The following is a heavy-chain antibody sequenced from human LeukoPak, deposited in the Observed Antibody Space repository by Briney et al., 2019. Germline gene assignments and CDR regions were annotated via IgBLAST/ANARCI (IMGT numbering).Heavy chain of an antibody. V-gene: IGHV7-4-1*02. J-gene: IGHJ5*02. CDR2: INTNTGNP. Sequence: GASVKVSCKASGYTFTSYGISWVRQAPGQGLEWMGWINTNTGNPTYAQGFTGRFVFSLDTSVSTAYLQISSLKAEDTAVYYCARDPPHGSGSYYSPWGQGTLVTVSS. CDR3: ARDPPHGSGSYYSP. CDR1: GYTFTSYG. D-gene: IGHD3-10*01.